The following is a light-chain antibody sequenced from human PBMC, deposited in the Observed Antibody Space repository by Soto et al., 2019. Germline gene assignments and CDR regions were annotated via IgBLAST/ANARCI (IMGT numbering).Light chain of an antibody. V-gene: IGKV3-20*01. CDR3: QQYKNWPL. J-gene: IGKJ5*01. CDR1: QNVGSNY. Sequence: EIVLTQSPGTLSLSPGERATLSCRDSQNVGSNYLAWYQQKPGQAPRIIIFAASGRATGSPDRFSGSGSGTDFTLTISSLQSEDFAVYYCQQYKNWPLFGQGTRLENK. CDR2: AAS.